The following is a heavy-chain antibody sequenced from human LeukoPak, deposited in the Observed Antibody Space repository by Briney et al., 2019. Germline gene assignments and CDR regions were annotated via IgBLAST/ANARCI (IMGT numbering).Heavy chain of an antibody. Sequence: SETLSLTCAVYGGSFSGYYWSWIRQPPGKGLEWIGYIYYSGSTNYNPSLKSRVTISVDTSKNQFSLKPSSVTAADTAVYYCARQVTYYDILTGYTNWFDPWGQGTLVTVSS. V-gene: IGHV4-59*08. D-gene: IGHD3-9*01. J-gene: IGHJ5*02. CDR1: GGSFSGYY. CDR2: IYYSGST. CDR3: ARQVTYYDILTGYTNWFDP.